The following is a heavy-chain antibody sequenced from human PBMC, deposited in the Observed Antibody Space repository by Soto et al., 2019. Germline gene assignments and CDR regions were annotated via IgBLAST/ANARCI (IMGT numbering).Heavy chain of an antibody. CDR1: GYTFTSYD. J-gene: IGHJ3*02. V-gene: IGHV1-8*01. CDR2: MNPNSGNT. CDR3: ARLAPIVAPFAFDI. Sequence: ASVKVSCKASGYTFTSYDINGVRQATGQGLEWMGWMNPNSGNTGYAQKFQGRVTMTRNTSISTAYMELSSLRSEDTAVYYCARLAPIVAPFAFDIWGQGTMVTVSS. D-gene: IGHD5-12*01.